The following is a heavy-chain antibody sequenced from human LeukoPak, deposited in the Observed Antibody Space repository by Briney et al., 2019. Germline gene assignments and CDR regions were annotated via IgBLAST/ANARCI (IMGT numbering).Heavy chain of an antibody. D-gene: IGHD3-22*01. CDR2: IGSSSTSI. CDR3: ARDRDYYETSGYYLTFFDS. CDR1: GFTFSTYS. J-gene: IGHJ4*02. Sequence: PGRSLRLSCAASGFTFSTYSMNWVRQAPGKGLEWVSYIGSSSTSIYYADSVKGRFTISRDNAKNSLYLQMNSLRAEDTAVYYCARDRDYYETSGYYLTFFDSWGQGTLVTVSS. V-gene: IGHV3-48*01.